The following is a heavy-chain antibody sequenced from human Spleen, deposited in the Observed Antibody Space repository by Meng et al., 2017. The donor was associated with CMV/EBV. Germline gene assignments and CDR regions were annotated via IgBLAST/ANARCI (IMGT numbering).Heavy chain of an antibody. J-gene: IGHJ5*02. V-gene: IGHV3-48*04. CDR2: ISSRSNTI. CDR3: AREGRYCTNGVCYFWFDP. Sequence: GESLKISCTTSGFIFSSYSMNWVRQAPGKGLEWVSHISSRSNTIYYRDSVRGRFTISRDNAKDSLYLQMSSLRAGDTAVYYCAREGRYCTNGVCYFWFDPWGQGTLVTVSS. CDR1: GFIFSSYS. D-gene: IGHD2-8*01.